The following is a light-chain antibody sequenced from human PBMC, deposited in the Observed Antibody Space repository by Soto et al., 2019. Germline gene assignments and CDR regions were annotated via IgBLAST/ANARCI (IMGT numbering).Light chain of an antibody. V-gene: IGLV2-8*01. J-gene: IGLJ3*02. CDR3: SSYVVSYKWV. Sequence: QSALTQPPSASGSPGQSVTISCTGTSSDVGAYDYVSWFQQHPGKAPKLIIYQVTKRPSGVPDRFSGSKSGNTASLTVFGLQADDEADYYCSSYVVSYKWVFGGGTKVTVL. CDR1: SSDVGAYDY. CDR2: QVT.